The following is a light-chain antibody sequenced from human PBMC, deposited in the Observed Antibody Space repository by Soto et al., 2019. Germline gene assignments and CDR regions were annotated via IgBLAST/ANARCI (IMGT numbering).Light chain of an antibody. V-gene: IGLV2-14*01. J-gene: IGLJ3*02. CDR3: SSYTSSSTLV. CDR1: SSDIGGYNY. Sequence: ALTQPASVSGSPGQSITISCTGTSSDIGGYNYVSWYQQLPGKAPKLMIYEVSNWPSGVSNRFSGSKSGNTASLTISGLQAEDEGDYYCSSYTSSSTLVFGGGTKLTVL. CDR2: EVS.